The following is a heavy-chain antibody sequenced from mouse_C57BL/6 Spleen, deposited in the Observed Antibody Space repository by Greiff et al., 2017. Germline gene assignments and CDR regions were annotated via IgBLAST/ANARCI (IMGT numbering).Heavy chain of an antibody. CDR1: GYTFTDYN. Sequence: VQLKQSGPELVKPGASVKIPCKASGYTFTDYNMDWVKQSHGKSLEWIGDINPNNGGTIYNQKFKGKATLTVDKSSSTAYMELRSLTSEDTAVYYCARESNYAWYFDVWGTGTTVTVSS. CDR3: ARESNYAWYFDV. D-gene: IGHD2-5*01. CDR2: INPNNGGT. J-gene: IGHJ1*03. V-gene: IGHV1-18*01.